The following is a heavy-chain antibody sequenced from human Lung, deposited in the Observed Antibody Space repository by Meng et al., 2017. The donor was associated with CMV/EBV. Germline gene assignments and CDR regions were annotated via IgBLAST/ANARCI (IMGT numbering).Heavy chain of an antibody. J-gene: IGHJ4*02. CDR3: ARDLSAASIDY. CDR2: INPNSGGT. V-gene: IGHV1-2*02. Sequence: ASXXVSCKASGHTFTGYYMHWVRQAPGQGLEWMGWINPNSGGTNYAQKFQGRVTMTRDTSISTAYMELSRLRSDDTAVYYCARDLSAASIDYWGQGTLVTVSS. CDR1: GHTFTGYY.